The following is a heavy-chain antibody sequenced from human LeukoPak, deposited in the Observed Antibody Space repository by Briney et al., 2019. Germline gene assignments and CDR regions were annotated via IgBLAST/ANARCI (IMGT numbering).Heavy chain of an antibody. CDR2: ISAYNGNT. D-gene: IGHD3-10*01. CDR1: GGTFSSYA. J-gene: IGHJ4*02. Sequence: ASVKVSCKASGGTFSSYAISWVRQAPGQGLEWMGWISAYNGNTNYAQKLQGRVTMTTDTSTSTAYMELRSLRSDDTAVYYCARDSITLVRGVIGYWGQGTLVTVSS. V-gene: IGHV1-18*01. CDR3: ARDSITLVRGVIGY.